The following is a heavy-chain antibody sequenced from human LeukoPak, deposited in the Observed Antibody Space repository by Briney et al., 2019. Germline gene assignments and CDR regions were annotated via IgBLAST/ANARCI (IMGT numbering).Heavy chain of an antibody. J-gene: IGHJ5*02. D-gene: IGHD3-10*01. V-gene: IGHV4-59*01. CDR3: ARMVRGYTDWFDP. CDR2: IYYSGST. CDR1: GGSISSYY. Sequence: SETLSLTCTVSGGSISSYYWSWIRQPPGKGLEGIGYIYYSGSTNYNPSLKSRVTISVDTSKNQFSLKLSSVTAADTAAYYCARMVRGYTDWFDPWGQGTLVTVSS.